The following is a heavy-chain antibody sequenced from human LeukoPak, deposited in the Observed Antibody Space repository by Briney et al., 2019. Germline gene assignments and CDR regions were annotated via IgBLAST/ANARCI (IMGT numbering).Heavy chain of an antibody. V-gene: IGHV3-7*03. Sequence: GGSQRLSCAASGFTFSSYWMSWVRQAPGKGLEWVANIKQDGSEKYYVDSVKGRFTISRDNAKNSLYLQMNSLRAEDTAVYYCARDIPITMVRGVIIGPWFDPWGQGTLVTVSS. CDR2: IKQDGSEK. J-gene: IGHJ5*02. CDR3: ARDIPITMVRGVIIGPWFDP. D-gene: IGHD3-10*01. CDR1: GFTFSSYW.